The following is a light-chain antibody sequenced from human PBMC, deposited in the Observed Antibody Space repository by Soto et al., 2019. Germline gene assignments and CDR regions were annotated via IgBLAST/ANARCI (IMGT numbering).Light chain of an antibody. Sequence: QSALTQPPSASGSPGQSVTISCTGTSSDVGGYNYVSWYQHHPGKAPKLIIYEVYKRPSGVPDRFSGSKSGNTAALTVSGLQAEDEADYYSSAYVGTNSYVFGTGTKVTV. J-gene: IGLJ1*01. V-gene: IGLV2-8*01. CDR1: SSDVGGYNY. CDR2: EVY. CDR3: SAYVGTNSYV.